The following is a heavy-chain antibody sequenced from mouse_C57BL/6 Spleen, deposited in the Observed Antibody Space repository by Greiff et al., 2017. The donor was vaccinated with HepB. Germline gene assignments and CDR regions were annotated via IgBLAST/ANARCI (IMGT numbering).Heavy chain of an antibody. Sequence: EVKVEESGPGLVKPSQSLSLTCSVTGYSITSGYYWNWIRQFPGNKLEWMGYISYDGSNNYNPSLKNRISITRDTSKNQFFLKLNSVTTEDTATYYCARGGSTEGFAYWGQGTLVTVSA. V-gene: IGHV3-6*01. J-gene: IGHJ3*01. CDR1: GYSITSGYY. CDR2: ISYDGSN. D-gene: IGHD2-1*01. CDR3: ARGGSTEGFAY.